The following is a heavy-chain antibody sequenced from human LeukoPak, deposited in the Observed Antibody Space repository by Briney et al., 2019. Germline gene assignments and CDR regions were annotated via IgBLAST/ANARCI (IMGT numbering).Heavy chain of an antibody. D-gene: IGHD6-19*01. V-gene: IGHV1-2*02. Sequence: VASVKVSCKASGYTFTGYYMHWVGQAPGQGLEWMGWINPNSGGTNYAQKFQGRVTMTRDTSISTAYMELSRLRSDDTAVYFCARSIAVAGTVADYWGQGTLVTVSS. J-gene: IGHJ4*02. CDR3: ARSIAVAGTVADY. CDR2: INPNSGGT. CDR1: GYTFTGYY.